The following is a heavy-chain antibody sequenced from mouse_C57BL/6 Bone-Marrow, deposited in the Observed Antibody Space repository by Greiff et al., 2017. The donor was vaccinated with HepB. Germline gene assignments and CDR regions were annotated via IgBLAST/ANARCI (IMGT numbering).Heavy chain of an antibody. CDR2: ISYDGSN. V-gene: IGHV3-6*01. Sequence: EVQLVESGPGLVKPSQSLSLTCSVTGYSITSGYYWNWIRQFPGNKLEWMGYISYDGSNNYNPSLKNRISITRDTSKNQFFLKLNSVTTEDTATYYCARAGREGFAYWGQGTLVTVSA. CDR3: ARAGREGFAY. D-gene: IGHD1-1*01. CDR1: GYSITSGYY. J-gene: IGHJ3*01.